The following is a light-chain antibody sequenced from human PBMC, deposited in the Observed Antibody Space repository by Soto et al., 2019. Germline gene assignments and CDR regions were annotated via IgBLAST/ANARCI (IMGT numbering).Light chain of an antibody. J-gene: IGLJ2*01. Sequence: QSVLTQPPSVSGAPGQRVTISCTGGSSNIGAGYDVHWYQQLPGTAPKLLIYGNSNRPSGVPDRFSGSKSGTSASLAITGLQAEDEADSYCQSYDSSLSGSVFGGGTQLTVL. V-gene: IGLV1-40*01. CDR2: GNS. CDR1: SSNIGAGYD. CDR3: QSYDSSLSGSV.